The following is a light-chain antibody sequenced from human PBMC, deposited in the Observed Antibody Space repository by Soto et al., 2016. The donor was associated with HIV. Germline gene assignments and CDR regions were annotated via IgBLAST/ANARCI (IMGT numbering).Light chain of an antibody. CDR1: NIGSKS. V-gene: IGLV3-21*03. CDR2: DDS. CDR3: QVWESSSDVV. J-gene: IGLJ2*01. Sequence: SYVLTQAPSVSVAPGKTARITCGGNNIGSKSVHWYQQKPGQAPVLVVYDDSDRPSGIPDRFSGSNSGNTATLTISRVEAGDEADYYCQVWESSSDVVFGGGTKLTVL.